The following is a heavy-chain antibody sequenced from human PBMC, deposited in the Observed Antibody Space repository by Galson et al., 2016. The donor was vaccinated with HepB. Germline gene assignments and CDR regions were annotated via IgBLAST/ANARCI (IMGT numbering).Heavy chain of an antibody. V-gene: IGHV1-18*01. D-gene: IGHD4-17*01. J-gene: IGHJ5*02. CDR2: ISGDNGDT. CDR1: GHTFINHG. CDR3: AKDSATVTVGNFGP. Sequence: SVKVSCKASGHTFINHGITWVRQAPGQGLEWMGWISGDNGDTNYAPKFQDRVVMTTDTSTKTSFMELRRLRSDDTTMYYCAKDSATVTVGNFGPWGQGTLVTVSA.